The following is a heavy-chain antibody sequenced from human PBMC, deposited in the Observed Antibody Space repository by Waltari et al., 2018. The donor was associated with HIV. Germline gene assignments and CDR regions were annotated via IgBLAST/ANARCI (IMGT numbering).Heavy chain of an antibody. V-gene: IGHV1-2*02. J-gene: IGHJ4*02. D-gene: IGHD3-16*01. CDR3: ARDQVQVLRAMGY. Sequence: QVQLVQSGAAVTKPAASMKVTSQASGYTFPGYYMHWVRQAPGQGPEWMGWINPNSGGTNYAQKFQGRVTMTRDTSISTAYMELSRLRSDDTAVYYCARDQVQVLRAMGYWGQGTLVTVSS. CDR2: INPNSGGT. CDR1: GYTFPGYY.